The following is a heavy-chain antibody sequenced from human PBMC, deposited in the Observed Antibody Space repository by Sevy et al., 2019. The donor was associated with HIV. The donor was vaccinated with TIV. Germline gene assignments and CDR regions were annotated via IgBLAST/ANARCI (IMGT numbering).Heavy chain of an antibody. V-gene: IGHV3-7*01. J-gene: IGHJ3*02. D-gene: IGHD1-26*01. CDR1: GFTFSSYW. CDR2: IKQDGSEK. Sequence: GGSLRLSCAASGFTFSSYWMSWVRQAPGKGLEWVANIKQDGSEKYYVDSVKGRFTISRDNAKNSLYLQMNSLRAEDTAVYYCARESGITFIVGTTTGAFDIWGPGTMATVSS. CDR3: ARESGITFIVGTTTGAFDI.